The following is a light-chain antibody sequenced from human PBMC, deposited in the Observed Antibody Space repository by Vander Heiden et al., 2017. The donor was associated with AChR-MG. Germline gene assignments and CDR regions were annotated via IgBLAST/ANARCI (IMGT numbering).Light chain of an antibody. Sequence: DIQLTQSPSSLSASVGDRVTITCRASQSISSYLNWYQQKPGKAPKLLIYAASSLQSGVPSRFSGSGSGTDFTLTISSLQPEDFATYYCQQSDSTQLTLGAGTKVEIK. CDR2: AAS. V-gene: IGKV1-39*01. CDR3: QQSDSTQLT. CDR1: QSISSY. J-gene: IGKJ4*01.